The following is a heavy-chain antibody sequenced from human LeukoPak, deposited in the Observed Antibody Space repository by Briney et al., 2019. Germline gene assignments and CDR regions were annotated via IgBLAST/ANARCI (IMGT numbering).Heavy chain of an antibody. Sequence: GGSLRLSCAGAGFIFTDVWMSWVRQAPGKGLEWVGRIKSKSDGGTIDYAAPVKGRITVSRDDSRKTLSLDLNNLKTEDTGVYYCTTDLDYWGQGTLVTVSS. CDR3: TTDLDY. CDR2: IKSKSDGGTI. V-gene: IGHV3-15*01. CDR1: GFIFTDVW. J-gene: IGHJ4*02.